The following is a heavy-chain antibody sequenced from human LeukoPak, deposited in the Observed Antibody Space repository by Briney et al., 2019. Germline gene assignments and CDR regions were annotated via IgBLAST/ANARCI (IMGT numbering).Heavy chain of an antibody. D-gene: IGHD6-25*01. CDR1: GYTLTELS. CDR2: FDPEDGET. V-gene: IGHV1-24*01. J-gene: IGHJ4*02. CDR3: ATAALYYFDY. Sequence: ASVKVSCKVSGYTLTELSMHWVRQAPGKGLEWMGGFDPEDGETIYAQKFQGRVTMPEDTSTDTAYMELSSLRSEDTAVYYCATAALYYFDYWGQGTLVTVSS.